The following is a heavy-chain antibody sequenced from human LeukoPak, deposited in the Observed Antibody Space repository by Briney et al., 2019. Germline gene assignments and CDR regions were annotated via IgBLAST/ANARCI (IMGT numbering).Heavy chain of an antibody. V-gene: IGHV3-23*01. CDR3: AKEMVPFRPYYSSTSCYTQAFDY. CDR2: ISGSGGST. D-gene: IGHD2-2*02. J-gene: IGHJ4*02. Sequence: GGSLRLSCAASGFTFSSYAMSWVRQAPGKGLEWVSAISGSGGSTYYADSVKGRFTISRDNSKNTLYLQMNSLRAEDTAVYYCAKEMVPFRPYYSSTSCYTQAFDYWGQGTLVTVSS. CDR1: GFTFSSYA.